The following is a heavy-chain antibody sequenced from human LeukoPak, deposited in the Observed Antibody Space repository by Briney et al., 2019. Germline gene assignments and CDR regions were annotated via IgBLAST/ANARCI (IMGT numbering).Heavy chain of an antibody. D-gene: IGHD6-13*01. Sequence: GGSLRLSCAASGFTFSSYAMSWVRQAPGKGLEWVSAISGSGGSTYYADSVKGRFTISRDNSKNTLYLQMNSLRAEETAVYYGAKVSHSSSWYYFDYWGQGTLVNVSS. CDR1: GFTFSSYA. V-gene: IGHV3-23*01. J-gene: IGHJ4*02. CDR2: ISGSGGST. CDR3: AKVSHSSSWYYFDY.